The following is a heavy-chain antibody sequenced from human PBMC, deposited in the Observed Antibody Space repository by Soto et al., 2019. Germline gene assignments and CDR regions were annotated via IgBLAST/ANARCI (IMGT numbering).Heavy chain of an antibody. CDR3: ARVRFKIGYCSSTSCYGPDAFDI. CDR2: INPSGGST. J-gene: IGHJ3*02. V-gene: IGHV1-46*01. CDR1: GYTFTSYY. Sequence: ASVKVSCKASGYTFTSYYMHWVRQAPGQGLEWMGIINPSGGSTSYAQKFQGRVTMTRDTSTSTVYMELSSLRSEDTAVYYCARVRFKIGYCSSTSCYGPDAFDIWGQGTMVTVSS. D-gene: IGHD2-2*03.